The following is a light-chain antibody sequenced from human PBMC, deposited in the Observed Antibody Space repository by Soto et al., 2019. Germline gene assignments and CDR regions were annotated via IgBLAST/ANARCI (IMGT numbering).Light chain of an antibody. CDR1: QGISNY. J-gene: IGKJ3*01. V-gene: IGKV1-9*01. CDR2: AAS. Sequence: DIQLTQSPSFLSASIGDRVTITCRASQGISNYLAWYQQKPVKAPKLLIFAASTLQSGVQSRFSGSGSGTEFTLTISSLQPEDFATYWCQQVNSSPFTFGPGTKVDIK. CDR3: QQVNSSPFT.